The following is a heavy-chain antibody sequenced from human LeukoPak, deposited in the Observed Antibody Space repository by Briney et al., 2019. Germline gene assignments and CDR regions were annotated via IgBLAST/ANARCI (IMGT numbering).Heavy chain of an antibody. D-gene: IGHD3-10*01. J-gene: IGHJ4*02. V-gene: IGHV3-15*01. Sequence: PGGSLRLSCAASGFTFSNAWMSWVRQAPGKGLEWVGRIKSKTDGGTTDYAAPVKGRFTISRDDSKNTLYLQMNSLKTEDTAVYYCTTWYYGSGRGDYWGQGTLVTVSS. CDR1: GFTFSNAW. CDR2: IKSKTDGGTT. CDR3: TTWYYGSGRGDY.